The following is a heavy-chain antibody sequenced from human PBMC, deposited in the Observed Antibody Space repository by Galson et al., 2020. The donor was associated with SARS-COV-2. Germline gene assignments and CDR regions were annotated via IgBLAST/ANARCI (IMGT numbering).Heavy chain of an antibody. CDR1: GASISSGSYY. CDR2: IYKSGNT. V-gene: IGHV4-61*02. D-gene: IGHD3-3*01. CDR3: ARGNSPCVTIFGVLTGTWGMDV. Sequence: SETLSLTCTVSGASISSGSYYWSWIRQPAGKGLEWIGRIYKSGNTNYNPSLWSQVTISVDTSKNQFSLKLTSVTAADTAVYYCARGNSPCVTIFGVLTGTWGMDVWGQGTTVTFSS. J-gene: IGHJ6*02.